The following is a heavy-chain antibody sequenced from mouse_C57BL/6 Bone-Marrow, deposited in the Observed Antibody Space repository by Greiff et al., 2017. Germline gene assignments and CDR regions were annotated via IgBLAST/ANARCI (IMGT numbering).Heavy chain of an antibody. D-gene: IGHD2-2*01. Sequence: QVHVKQSGAELARPGASVKLSCKASGYTFTSYGISWVKQRTGQGLEWIGEIYPRSGNTYYNEKFKGKATLTADKSSSTAYMELRSLTSEDSAVYFCARATIMVTTGRFAYWGQGTLVTVSA. CDR2: IYPRSGNT. CDR3: ARATIMVTTGRFAY. CDR1: GYTFTSYG. V-gene: IGHV1-81*01. J-gene: IGHJ3*01.